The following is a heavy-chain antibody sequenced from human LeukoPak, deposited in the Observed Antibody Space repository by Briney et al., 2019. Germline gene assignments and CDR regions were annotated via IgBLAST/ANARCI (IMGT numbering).Heavy chain of an antibody. J-gene: IGHJ4*02. D-gene: IGHD6-13*01. Sequence: GGSLRLSCAASGFTFSSYAMSWVRQAPGKGLGWVSAINPTGGSTYYADSVKGRFTISRDNSKNTLYLQMNSLRAEDTAVYFCASAGSHSYFDFWGPGTLVTVSS. V-gene: IGHV3-23*01. CDR2: INPTGGST. CDR3: ASAGSHSYFDF. CDR1: GFTFSSYA.